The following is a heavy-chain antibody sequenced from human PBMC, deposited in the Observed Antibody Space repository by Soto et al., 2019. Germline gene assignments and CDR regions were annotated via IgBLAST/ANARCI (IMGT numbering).Heavy chain of an antibody. D-gene: IGHD6-6*01. Sequence: ASVKVSCKASGYTFTGYYMHWVRQAPGQGLEWMGWINPNSGGTNYAQKFQGWVTMTRDTSISTAYMELSRLRSDDTAVYYCARDMKSTVQNSSSSVSMGMDVWGQGTTVTVSS. CDR2: INPNSGGT. CDR3: ARDMKSTVQNSSSSVSMGMDV. J-gene: IGHJ6*02. V-gene: IGHV1-2*04. CDR1: GYTFTGYY.